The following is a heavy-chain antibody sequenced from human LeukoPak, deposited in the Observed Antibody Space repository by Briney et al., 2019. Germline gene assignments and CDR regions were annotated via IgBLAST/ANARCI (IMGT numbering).Heavy chain of an antibody. CDR3: ARDNSVGDNAWWFDP. J-gene: IGHJ5*02. CDR1: GYTFTGYC. D-gene: IGHD1-26*01. Sequence: ASVKVSCKASGYTFTGYCMHWVRQAPGQGLEWMGLINPTGGSTGCAQKFQGRVTMTRDMSTSTDYMELSSLRSEDTAIYYCARDNSVGDNAWWFDPWGQGTLVTVSS. V-gene: IGHV1-46*01. CDR2: INPTGGST.